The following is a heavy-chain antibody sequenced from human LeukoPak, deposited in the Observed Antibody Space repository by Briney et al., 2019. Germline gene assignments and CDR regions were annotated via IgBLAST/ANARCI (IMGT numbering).Heavy chain of an antibody. J-gene: IGHJ6*03. CDR3: VRDLDYDLLDTYYMDV. V-gene: IGHV3-11*01. D-gene: IGHD3-3*01. CDR1: GFTFSDYY. Sequence: PGGSLRLSCAASGFTFSDYYMSWIRQAPGQGLEWVSYISSSGSTIYYADSVKGRFTISRDNAKNSLYLQMNSLRAEDTAVYYCVRDLDYDLLDTYYMDVWGKGATVTVSS. CDR2: ISSSGSTI.